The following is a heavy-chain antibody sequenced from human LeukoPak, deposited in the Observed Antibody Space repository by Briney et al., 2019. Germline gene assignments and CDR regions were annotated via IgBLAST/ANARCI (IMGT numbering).Heavy chain of an antibody. V-gene: IGHV4-4*09. CDR2: IFPSGSA. CDR1: ADSISSYY. J-gene: IGHJ6*03. CDR3: ARRHHYSYFMDV. Sequence: PSETLSLTCTVSADSISSYYWTWLRQPPGKGLEWIGYIFPSGSAYYNPSLKTRVTISVDTSKNQFSLKLTSVTAADTAVYYCARRHHYSYFMDVWGKGTTVTVSS.